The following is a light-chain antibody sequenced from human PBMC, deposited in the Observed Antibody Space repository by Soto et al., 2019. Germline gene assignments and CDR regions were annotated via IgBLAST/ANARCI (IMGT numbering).Light chain of an antibody. V-gene: IGKV1-27*01. Sequence: DIQMTQSPSSLSASVGDRVTVTCRASQDISNYLAWYQQKPGKVPKLLIYLASTLQSRVPSRFSGSGSGTDFTLTITSLQPEDVTTYYCQSYDSAHSFGGGTKVQL. CDR2: LAS. CDR1: QDISNY. J-gene: IGKJ4*01. CDR3: QSYDSAHS.